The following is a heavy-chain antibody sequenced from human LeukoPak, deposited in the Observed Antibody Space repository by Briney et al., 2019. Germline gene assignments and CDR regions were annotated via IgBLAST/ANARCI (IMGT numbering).Heavy chain of an antibody. J-gene: IGHJ6*03. CDR1: GGTFRSYA. Sequence: SVKVSCKASGGTFRSYAISWVRQAPGQGLEWMGGIIPIFGTANYAQKFQGRVTITANESTSTAYMELSSLRSEDTAVYYCASNFGVVIDNYYYYYMDVWGKGTTVTVSS. V-gene: IGHV1-69*13. CDR3: ASNFGVVIDNYYYYYMDV. CDR2: IIPIFGTA. D-gene: IGHD3-3*01.